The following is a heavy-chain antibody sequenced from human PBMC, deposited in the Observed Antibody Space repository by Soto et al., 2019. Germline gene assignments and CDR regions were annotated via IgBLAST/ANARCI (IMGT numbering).Heavy chain of an antibody. V-gene: IGHV1-69*08. CDR2: IIPILGIA. Sequence: QVQLVQSGAEVKKPGSSVKVSCKASGGTFSSYTISWVRQAPGQGLEWMGRIIPILGIANYAQKFQGRVTITADKSTSTAYMELSSLRSEDTAVYYCARDPPYESSGYYYDYWGQGTPVTVSS. D-gene: IGHD3-22*01. J-gene: IGHJ4*02. CDR3: ARDPPYESSGYYYDY. CDR1: GGTFSSYT.